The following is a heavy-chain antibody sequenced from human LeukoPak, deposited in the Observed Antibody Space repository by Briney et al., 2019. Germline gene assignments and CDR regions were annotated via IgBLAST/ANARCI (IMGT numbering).Heavy chain of an antibody. CDR1: GFTFSSYW. D-gene: IGHD6-13*01. J-gene: IGHJ4*02. Sequence: PGGSLRLSCAASGFTFSSYWMSWVRQAPGKGLEWVANIKQDGSEKYYVDSVKGRFTISRDDAKNSLYLQMNSLRAEDTAVYYCAKDHMIAAAEVSYFGYWGQGTLVTVSS. V-gene: IGHV3-7*01. CDR2: IKQDGSEK. CDR3: AKDHMIAAAEVSYFGY.